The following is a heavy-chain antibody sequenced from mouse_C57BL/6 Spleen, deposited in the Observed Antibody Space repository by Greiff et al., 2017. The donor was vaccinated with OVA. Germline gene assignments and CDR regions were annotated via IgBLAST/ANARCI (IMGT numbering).Heavy chain of an antibody. J-gene: IGHJ2*01. CDR1: GYAFSSYW. D-gene: IGHD4-1*01. V-gene: IGHV1-80*01. Sequence: VMLVESGAELVKPGASVKISCKASGYAFSSYWMNWVKQRPGKGLEWIGQIYPGDGDTNYNGKFKGKATLTADKSSSTAYMQLSSLTSEDSAVYFCARWETLYFDYWGQGTTLTVSS. CDR3: ARWETLYFDY. CDR2: IYPGDGDT.